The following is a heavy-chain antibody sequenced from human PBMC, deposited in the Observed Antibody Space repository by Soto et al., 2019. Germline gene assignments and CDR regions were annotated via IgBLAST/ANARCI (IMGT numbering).Heavy chain of an antibody. Sequence: ASVKVSCKASGYTFTHYAISWVRQAPGQGLEWMGRISAYNGNTNYAQKLQGRVAMTTDTSTNTAYMELRSLRSDDTAVYYCGRGPYAFWRGGNWFDPWGQGTLVTVSS. CDR2: ISAYNGNT. D-gene: IGHD3-3*01. J-gene: IGHJ5*02. CDR3: GRGPYAFWRGGNWFDP. V-gene: IGHV1-18*01. CDR1: GYTFTHYA.